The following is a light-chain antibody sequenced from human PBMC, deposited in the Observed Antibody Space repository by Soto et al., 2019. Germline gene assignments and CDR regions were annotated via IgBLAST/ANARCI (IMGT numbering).Light chain of an antibody. CDR3: QQYNTYSRA. CDR2: KAS. J-gene: IGKJ1*01. CDR1: QSISSW. Sequence: DIQITQSPSTLSASVGDRVTITCRASQSISSWLAWYQQKPGKAPKLLIYKASSLRSEIPSRFSGSGFGTEFTLTISSLQPDDFATYHCQQYNTYSRAFGQGTKVDIK. V-gene: IGKV1-5*03.